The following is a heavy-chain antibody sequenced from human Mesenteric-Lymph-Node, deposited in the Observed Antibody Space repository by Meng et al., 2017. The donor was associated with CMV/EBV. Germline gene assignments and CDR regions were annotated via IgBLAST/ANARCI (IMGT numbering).Heavy chain of an antibody. CDR1: GYSFNFYG. CDR3: ARAQDPFIVVVPAAPDY. V-gene: IGHV1-18*04. Sequence: ASVKVSCKASGYSFNFYGISWVRQAPGQGLEWMGWISAYNGKTFYVQKFQGRVTMSTDTATTTAYMELSRLRSDDTAVYYCARAQDPFIVVVPAAPDYWGQGTLVTVSS. D-gene: IGHD2-2*01. CDR2: ISAYNGKT. J-gene: IGHJ4*02.